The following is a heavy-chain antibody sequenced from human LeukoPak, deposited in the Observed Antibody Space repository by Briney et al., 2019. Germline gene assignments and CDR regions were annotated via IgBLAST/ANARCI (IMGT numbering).Heavy chain of an antibody. CDR2: ISYDGSNK. CDR3: ARDLEVVVTAILDY. CDR1: GFTFSSYA. V-gene: IGHV3-30*04. Sequence: GGSLRLSCAASGFTFSSYAMHWVRQAPGKGLEWVAVISYDGSNKYYADSVKGRFTNSRDNSKNTLYLQMNSLRAEDTAVYYCARDLEVVVTAILDYWGQGTLVTVSS. D-gene: IGHD2-21*02. J-gene: IGHJ4*02.